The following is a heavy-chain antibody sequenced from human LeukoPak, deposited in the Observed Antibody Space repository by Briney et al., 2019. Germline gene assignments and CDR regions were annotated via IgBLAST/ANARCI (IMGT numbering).Heavy chain of an antibody. CDR1: GFTFSSFG. J-gene: IGHJ4*02. Sequence: PGGSLRLSCAASGFTFSSFGMNWVRQAPGKGLEWVSYISSSSSTIYYADSVKGRFTISRDNAKNSLYLQMNSLRAEDTAVYYCARGLHFRVYVSSDYYPYWGQGTLVTVSS. CDR3: ARGLHFRVYVSSDYYPY. D-gene: IGHD3-22*01. CDR2: ISSSSSTI. V-gene: IGHV3-48*01.